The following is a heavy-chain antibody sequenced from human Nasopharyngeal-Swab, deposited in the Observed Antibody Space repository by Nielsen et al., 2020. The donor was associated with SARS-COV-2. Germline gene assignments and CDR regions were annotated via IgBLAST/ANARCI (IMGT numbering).Heavy chain of an antibody. CDR2: ISYDGSNK. Sequence: GGSLRLSCAASGFTFSSYAMHWVRQAPGKGLGWAAVISYDGSNKYYADSVKGRFTISRDNSKNTLYLQMNSLRAEDTAVYYCASGSPINVVPAARQPRQFDYWGQGTLVTVSS. CDR1: GFTFSSYA. J-gene: IGHJ4*02. D-gene: IGHD2-2*01. V-gene: IGHV3-30-3*01. CDR3: ASGSPINVVPAARQPRQFDY.